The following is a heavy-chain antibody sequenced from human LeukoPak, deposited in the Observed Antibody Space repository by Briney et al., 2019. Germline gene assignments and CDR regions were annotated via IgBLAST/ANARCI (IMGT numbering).Heavy chain of an antibody. V-gene: IGHV4-34*01. CDR3: ASLVVVTAIASTAGDHQLFFPNNWFDP. J-gene: IGHJ5*02. D-gene: IGHD2-21*02. CDR2: INHSGST. Sequence: PSETLSLTCAVYGGSFSGYYWSWIRQPPGKGLEWIGEINHSGSTNYNPSLKSRVTISVDTSKNRFSLKLSSVIAADTAVYYCASLVVVTAIASTAGDHQLFFPNNWFDPWGQGTLVTVSS. CDR1: GGSFSGYY.